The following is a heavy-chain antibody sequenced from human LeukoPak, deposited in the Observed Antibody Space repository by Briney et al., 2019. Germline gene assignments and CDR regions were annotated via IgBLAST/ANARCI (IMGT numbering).Heavy chain of an antibody. V-gene: IGHV4-39*07. D-gene: IGHD2-2*01. Sequence: AETLSLICTVSGGSISSGSFHWGWIRQPPGKGLEWIGTIFYSGSTYYNPSLKSRVTMSVDKSKNQFSLKLSSVAAADTAVYYCARTEAFCSDTSCSNWFDPWGQGTLVTVSS. CDR1: GGSISSGSFH. CDR3: ARTEAFCSDTSCSNWFDP. J-gene: IGHJ5*02. CDR2: IFYSGST.